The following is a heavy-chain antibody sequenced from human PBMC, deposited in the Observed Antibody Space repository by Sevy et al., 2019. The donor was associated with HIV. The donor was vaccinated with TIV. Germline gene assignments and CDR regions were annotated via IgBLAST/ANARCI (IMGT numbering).Heavy chain of an antibody. CDR1: GGTFSSYA. Sequence: ASVKVSCKASGGTFSSYAISWVRQAPGQGLEWMGGIIPIFGTANYAQKFQGRVTITADESTSTAYMELGSLRSEDTAVYYCARSWAAAAPGGWFDPWGQGTLVTVSS. CDR3: ARSWAAAAPGGWFDP. D-gene: IGHD6-13*01. CDR2: IIPIFGTA. J-gene: IGHJ5*02. V-gene: IGHV1-69*13.